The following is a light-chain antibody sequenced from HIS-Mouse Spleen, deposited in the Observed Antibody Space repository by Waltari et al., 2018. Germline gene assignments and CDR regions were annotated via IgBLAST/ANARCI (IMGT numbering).Light chain of an antibody. J-gene: IGKJ2*01. CDR2: EVS. Sequence: DIVMTQTXLSLSVXPGXXXSIXCKSSQXLLHSDGKTYLYWXLQXPGQSPQLLIYEVSSRFXGVPDRFXGSGXGTDFTLKISRVEAEDVGVXYCMQGIHLXYTFXQGTKLEIK. V-gene: IGKV2-29*03. CDR3: MQGIHLXYT. CDR1: QXLLHSDGKTY.